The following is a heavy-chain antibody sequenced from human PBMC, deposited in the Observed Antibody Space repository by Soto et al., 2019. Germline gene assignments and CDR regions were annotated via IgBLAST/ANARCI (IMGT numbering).Heavy chain of an antibody. J-gene: IGHJ5*02. CDR1: GASISSGDHF. Sequence: PSETLSLTCTVSGASISSGDHFWTWLRQPPGKGLEWIGYSYYSGSTYYNPSLKSRVTISVDTSKNQFSLKLSSVTAADTAVYYCARRVNYYDSSGYPNWFDPWGQGTLVTVSS. V-gene: IGHV4-30-4*01. D-gene: IGHD3-22*01. CDR3: ARRVNYYDSSGYPNWFDP. CDR2: SYYSGST.